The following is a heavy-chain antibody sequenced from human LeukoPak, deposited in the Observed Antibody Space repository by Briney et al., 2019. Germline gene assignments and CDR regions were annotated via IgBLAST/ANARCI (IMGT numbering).Heavy chain of an antibody. CDR3: TTDSQRSTYYYEFDY. J-gene: IGHJ4*02. Sequence: GGSLRLSCAASGFTFSNAWMSWVRQAPGKGLEWVGRIKNKADGEATDYGAPVEGRFTISRDDSKYTASLQMNSLKTEDTGVYYCTTDSQRSTYYYEFDYWGQGILVTVAS. V-gene: IGHV3-15*01. CDR1: GFTFSNAW. CDR2: IKNKADGEAT. D-gene: IGHD3-10*01.